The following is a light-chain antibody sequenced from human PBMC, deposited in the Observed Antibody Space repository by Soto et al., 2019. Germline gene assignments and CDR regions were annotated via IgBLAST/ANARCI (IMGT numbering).Light chain of an antibody. CDR2: AAS. J-gene: IGKJ4*01. Sequence: DIQMTQSPSSLSASVGDRVTITCRASQGISSYLAWYQQKPGKAPKLLIYAASSLQSGVPSRFSGSGSGTEFTLTISSLQPEDSAAYYCQQLDGFPLTFGGGTTVEI. V-gene: IGKV1-9*01. CDR3: QQLDGFPLT. CDR1: QGISSY.